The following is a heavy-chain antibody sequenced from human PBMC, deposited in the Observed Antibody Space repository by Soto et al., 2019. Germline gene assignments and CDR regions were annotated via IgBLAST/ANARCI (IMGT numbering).Heavy chain of an antibody. Sequence: GWSLRLSCSASVFTCSNYWMTWVRQAPGKGLEWVANIIKDGSEKSYVDSVKGRFTISRDNAKNSLYLEMNSLRVEDTAVYYCARDWGGLGYWGQGTLVTVSS. CDR1: VFTCSNYW. J-gene: IGHJ4*02. V-gene: IGHV3-7*03. D-gene: IGHD3-10*01. CDR3: ARDWGGLGY. CDR2: IIKDGSEK.